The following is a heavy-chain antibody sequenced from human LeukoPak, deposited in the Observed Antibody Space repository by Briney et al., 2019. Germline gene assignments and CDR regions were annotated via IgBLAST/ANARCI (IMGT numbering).Heavy chain of an antibody. CDR3: ARGRDVLRFLEWYRVYFDY. V-gene: IGHV4-34*01. CDR1: SGSFSGYY. CDR2: INDRGSTRS. D-gene: IGHD3-3*01. Sequence: PSETLSLTCAVYSGSFSGYYWSWIRQPPGKGLEWIGEINDRGSTRSSYNQSLKSRVTISVDTSKNQFSLKLSSVTAADTAVYYCARGRDVLRFLEWYRVYFDYWGQGTQVTVSS. J-gene: IGHJ4*02.